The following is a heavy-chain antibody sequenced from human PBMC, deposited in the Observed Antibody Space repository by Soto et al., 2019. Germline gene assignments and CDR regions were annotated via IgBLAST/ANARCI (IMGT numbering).Heavy chain of an antibody. Sequence: SVKVSCKASGGSFSGQAVSWVRQAPGQGLEWMGGIIPIFRTTNYARKFQGRLTITADESTSTASMELTSLTSEDTVIYYCGNVPKWGQGTLVTVSS. CDR2: IIPIFRTT. CDR1: GGSFSGQA. CDR3: GNVPK. V-gene: IGHV1-69*13. J-gene: IGHJ4*02.